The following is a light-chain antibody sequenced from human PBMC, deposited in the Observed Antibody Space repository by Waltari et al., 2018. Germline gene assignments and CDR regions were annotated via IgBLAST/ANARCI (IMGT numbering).Light chain of an antibody. V-gene: IGLV2-14*01. CDR1: SSDVGGYNY. Sequence: QSALTQPASVSGSPGQSITISCTGTSSDVGGYNYVSWYQQHPGKAPKLMIYDVSKRPSGVSNPFSGSKSGNTASLTISGLQAEDEADYYCSSYTSSSTVVFGGGTKLTVL. CDR3: SSYTSSSTVV. CDR2: DVS. J-gene: IGLJ2*01.